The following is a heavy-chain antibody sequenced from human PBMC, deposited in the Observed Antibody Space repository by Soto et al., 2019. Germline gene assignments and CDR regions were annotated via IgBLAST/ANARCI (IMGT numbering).Heavy chain of an antibody. CDR3: AKSGPIVVVPAPFDY. V-gene: IGHV3-23*01. CDR1: GFTFSSYA. CDR2: ISGSGGST. Sequence: GGSLRLSCAASGFTFSSYAMSWVRQAPGKGLEWVSAISGSGGSTYYADSVKGRFTISRDNSKDTLYLQMNSLRAEDTAVYYCAKSGPIVVVPAPFDYWGQGTLVTVSS. D-gene: IGHD2-2*01. J-gene: IGHJ4*02.